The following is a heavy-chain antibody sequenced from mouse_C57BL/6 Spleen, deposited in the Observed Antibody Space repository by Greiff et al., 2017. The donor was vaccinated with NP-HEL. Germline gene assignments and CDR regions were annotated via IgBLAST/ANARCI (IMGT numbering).Heavy chain of an antibody. J-gene: IGHJ4*01. CDR1: GYAFSSSW. Sequence: QVQLQQSGPELVKPGASVKISCKASGYAFSSSWMNWVKQRPGKGLEWIGRIYPGDGDTNYNGKFKGKATLTADKSSSTAYMQLSSLTSEDSAVYFCARGDYDHAMDYWGQGTSVTVSS. CDR2: IYPGDGDT. V-gene: IGHV1-82*01. D-gene: IGHD2-4*01. CDR3: ARGDYDHAMDY.